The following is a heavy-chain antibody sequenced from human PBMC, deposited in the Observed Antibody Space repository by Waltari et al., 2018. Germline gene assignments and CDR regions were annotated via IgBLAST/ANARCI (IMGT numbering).Heavy chain of an antibody. D-gene: IGHD2-15*01. CDR1: GSNFIAYG. Sequence: QVQLVQSGGEVKKPGASVKVSCNSSGSNFIAYGITWVRQAPGQGLEWMGWISGKNGDTNYAQKLQGRVTMTTDTSTSTTYMELRSLRSDDTAVYYCARAQALYCSVRSCYLPIDYWGQGTLVTVSS. V-gene: IGHV1-18*01. J-gene: IGHJ4*02. CDR2: ISGKNGDT. CDR3: ARAQALYCSVRSCYLPIDY.